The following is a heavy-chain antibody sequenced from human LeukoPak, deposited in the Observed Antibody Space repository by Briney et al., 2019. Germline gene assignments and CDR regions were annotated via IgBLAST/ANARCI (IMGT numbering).Heavy chain of an antibody. CDR1: GGTFISYA. V-gene: IGHV1-69*01. J-gene: IGHJ5*02. CDR2: IIPIFGTA. CDR3: ASRITGTTPGWEFDP. Sequence: SVKVSCKASGGTFISYAIRWVSQAPGQGVEWMGGIIPIFGTANYEQKFQGRVTITADESTSTAYMELSSLRAEDTAVYFCASRITGTTPGWEFDPWGQGTLVTVSS. D-gene: IGHD1-20*01.